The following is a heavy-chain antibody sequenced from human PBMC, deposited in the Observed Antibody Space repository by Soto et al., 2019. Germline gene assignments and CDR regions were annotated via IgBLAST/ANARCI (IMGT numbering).Heavy chain of an antibody. D-gene: IGHD6-19*01. CDR3: TSPRIAVAGMFWYFDL. Sequence: ESQGPPVFPGGSLRLSCAASGFSFSGSAMHWVRQASGKGLEWIGRIRSKANNFATAYTASVKGRFTISRDDSKNMAYLEMNDLKTEDTAVYFCTSPRIAVAGMFWYFDLWGRGTLVTVSS. J-gene: IGHJ2*01. CDR1: GFSFSGSA. CDR2: IRSKANNFAT. V-gene: IGHV3-73*01.